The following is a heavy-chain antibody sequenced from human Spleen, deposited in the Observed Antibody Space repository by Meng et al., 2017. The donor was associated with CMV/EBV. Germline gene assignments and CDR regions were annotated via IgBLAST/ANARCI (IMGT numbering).Heavy chain of an antibody. V-gene: IGHV1-2*02. Sequence: ASVKVSCKASGYTFTAHYFHWVRQAPGQGLEWMGWIHPHRGDTNYAQQFQGRVTLTRDTSINTGYMELTRLTSDATAVYYWARDNNWGPDYWGQGTLVTVSS. CDR2: IHPHRGDT. CDR3: ARDNNWGPDY. J-gene: IGHJ4*02. D-gene: IGHD7-27*01. CDR1: GYTFTAHY.